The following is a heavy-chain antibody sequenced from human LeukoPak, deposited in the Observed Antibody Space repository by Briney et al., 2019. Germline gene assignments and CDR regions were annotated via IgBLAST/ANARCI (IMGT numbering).Heavy chain of an antibody. J-gene: IGHJ3*02. CDR3: TRDRSLGNSSGWLPPVGAFDI. CDR1: GFTFGDYA. V-gene: IGHV3-49*04. Sequence: GGSLRLSCTASGFTFGDYAMSWVRQAPGKGLEWVGFIRSKAYGGTTEYAASVKGRFTISRDDSKSIAYLQMNSLKTEDTAVYYCTRDRSLGNSSGWLPPVGAFDIWGLGTMVTVSS. D-gene: IGHD6-19*01. CDR2: IRSKAYGGTT.